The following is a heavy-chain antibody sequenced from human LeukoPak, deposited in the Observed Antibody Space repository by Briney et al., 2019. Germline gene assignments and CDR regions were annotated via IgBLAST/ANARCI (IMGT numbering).Heavy chain of an antibody. CDR3: TPRRTGKYYFDY. D-gene: IGHD3-10*01. V-gene: IGHV1-8*01. CDR1: GYTFTSYD. CDR2: MNPNSGNT. J-gene: IGHJ4*02. Sequence: GASVKVSCKASGYTFTSYDINWMRQATGQGLEWMGWMNPNSGNTGYAQKFQGRVTTTRNTSITTAYMELSSLTSEDTAVYYCTPRRTGKYYFDYWGQGTLVTVSS.